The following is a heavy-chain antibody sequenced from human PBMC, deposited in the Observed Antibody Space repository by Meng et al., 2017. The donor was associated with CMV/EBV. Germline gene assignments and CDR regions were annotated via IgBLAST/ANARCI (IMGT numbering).Heavy chain of an antibody. D-gene: IGHD5-24*01. V-gene: IGHV4-34*01. CDR2: INHSGST. J-gene: IGHJ4*02. CDR1: GGSFSGYY. CDR3: ARGPRMATIDYFDY. Sequence: SKTLSLTCAVYGGSFSGYYWSWIRQPPGKGLEWIGEINHSGSTNYNPSLKSRVTISVDTSKNQFSLKLSSVTAADTAVYYCARGPRMATIDYFDYWGQGTLVTVSS.